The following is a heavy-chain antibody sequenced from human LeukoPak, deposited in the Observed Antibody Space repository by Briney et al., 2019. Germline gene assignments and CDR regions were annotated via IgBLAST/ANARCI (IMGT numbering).Heavy chain of an antibody. CDR2: INTNTGNP. V-gene: IGHV7-4-1*02. J-gene: IGHJ4*02. D-gene: IGHD1-26*01. CDR3: ARDSISGSYVHYDD. CDR1: GYTFNRYG. Sequence: ASVKVSCKASGYTFNRYGMNWVRQAPGQGLEWMGWINTNTGNPTYAQGFTERFVFSLDTSVSTAYLQINSLKAEDTAVYYCARDSISGSYVHYDDWGQGTLVTVSS.